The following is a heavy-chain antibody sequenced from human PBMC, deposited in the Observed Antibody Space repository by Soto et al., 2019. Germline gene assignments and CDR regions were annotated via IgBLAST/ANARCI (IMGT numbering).Heavy chain of an antibody. CDR2: IYPGDSDT. J-gene: IGHJ6*02. CDR1: GYSFTSYW. CDR3: ARQRIVVVITTKYYYGMDV. V-gene: IGHV5-51*01. D-gene: IGHD3-22*01. Sequence: GESLKISCKGSGYSFTSYWIGWVRQMPGKGLEWMGIIYPGDSDTRYSPSFQGQVTISADKSISTAYLQWSSLKASDTAMYYCARQRIVVVITTKYYYGMDVWGQGTTVTVSS.